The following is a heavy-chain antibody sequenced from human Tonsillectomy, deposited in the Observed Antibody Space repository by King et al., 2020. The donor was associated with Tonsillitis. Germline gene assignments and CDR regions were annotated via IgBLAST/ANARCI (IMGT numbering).Heavy chain of an antibody. CDR3: ARTLGSASKFYYFDY. J-gene: IGHJ4*02. Sequence: QLQESGPGLVKPSETLSLTCTVSGGSISSYYWSWIRQPPGKGLEWIGYVYYSGNTNYNPSLKTRVTISVDTSKYQFSLRLSSLTAADTAVYYCARTLGSASKFYYFDYWGQGTLVTVSS. CDR1: GGSISSYY. CDR2: VYYSGNT. V-gene: IGHV4-59*01. D-gene: IGHD1-1*01.